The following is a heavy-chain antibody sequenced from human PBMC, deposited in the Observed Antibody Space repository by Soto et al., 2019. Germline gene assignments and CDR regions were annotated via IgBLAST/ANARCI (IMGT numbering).Heavy chain of an antibody. CDR1: GFIFNNYA. CDR3: AKVIVGPMTFDC. Sequence: PGGSLRLSCAASGFIFNNYAMNWVRQAPGKGLEWVSAISSSGGSTFYADSVKGRFTISRDNSKNTPYFQMNSLRAEDTAIYYCAKVIVGPMTFDCWGQGTLVTVSS. V-gene: IGHV3-23*01. CDR2: ISSSGGST. D-gene: IGHD1-26*01. J-gene: IGHJ4*02.